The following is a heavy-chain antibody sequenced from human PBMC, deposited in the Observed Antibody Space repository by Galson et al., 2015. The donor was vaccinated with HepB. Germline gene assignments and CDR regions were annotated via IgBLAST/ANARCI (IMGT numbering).Heavy chain of an antibody. CDR1: GFTFSDYY. CDR2: ISSSGSTI. D-gene: IGHD3-3*01. V-gene: IGHV3-11*01. J-gene: IGHJ6*02. CDR3: ARELLTVDFWSGYYTFPLGGTGSYYYYYGMDV. Sequence: SLRLSCAASGFTFSDYYMSWIRQAPGKGLEWVSYISSSGSTIYYADSVKGRFTISRDNAKNSLYLQMNSLRAEDTAVYYCARELLTVDFWSGYYTFPLGGTGSYYYYYGMDVWGQGTTVTVSS.